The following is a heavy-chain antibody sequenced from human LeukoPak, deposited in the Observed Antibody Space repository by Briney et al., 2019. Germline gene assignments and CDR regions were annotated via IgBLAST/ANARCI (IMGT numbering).Heavy chain of an antibody. V-gene: IGHV1-18*01. J-gene: IGHJ4*02. CDR1: GYTFTSYG. D-gene: IGHD3-22*01. CDR2: ISAYNGNT. CDR3: ARDRGVRGPSSGYSRRLDY. Sequence: ASVKVSCKASGYTFTSYGISWVRQAPGQGLEWMGWISAYNGNTNYAQKLQGRVTMTTDTSTSTAYMELRSLRSDDTAVYYCARDRGVRGPSSGYSRRLDYWGQGTLVTVSS.